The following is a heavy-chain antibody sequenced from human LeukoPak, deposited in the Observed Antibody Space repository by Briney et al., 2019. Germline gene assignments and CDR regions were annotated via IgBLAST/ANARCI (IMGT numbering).Heavy chain of an antibody. CDR1: GYTFTSYG. Sequence: ASVKVSCKASGYTFTSYGISRVRQAPGQGLEWMGWISAYNGNTNYAQKLQGRVTMTTDTSTSTAYMELRSLRSDDTAVYYCADMVRGSTAFDPWGQGTLVTVSS. CDR2: ISAYNGNT. D-gene: IGHD3-10*01. CDR3: ADMVRGSTAFDP. V-gene: IGHV1-18*01. J-gene: IGHJ5*02.